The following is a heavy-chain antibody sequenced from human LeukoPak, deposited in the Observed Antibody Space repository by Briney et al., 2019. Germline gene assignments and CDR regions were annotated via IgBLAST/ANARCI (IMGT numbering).Heavy chain of an antibody. CDR2: FCCSGTT. J-gene: IGHJ4*02. D-gene: IGHD2-2*01. CDR3: ARRQDIVVVPAGMPYDFDY. Sequence: SETLSLTCTVSSDPISNTDYYWGWIRQPPAKGLERIGSFCCSGTTYYNPSLKSRVTISVDTSKNQFSLKLSSVTAADTAVYYCARRQDIVVVPAGMPYDFDYWGQGTLVTVSS. CDR1: SDPISNTDYY. V-gene: IGHV4-39*01.